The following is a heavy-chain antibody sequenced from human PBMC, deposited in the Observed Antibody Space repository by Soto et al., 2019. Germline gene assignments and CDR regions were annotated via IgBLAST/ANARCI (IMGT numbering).Heavy chain of an antibody. V-gene: IGHV4-34*01. D-gene: IGHD3-16*01. CDR3: VRIRCQLPSSVLWLDP. CDR2: INHVGGT. Sequence: SETLSLTCAVYGGFLSESYWTWIRQPPGKGLEWIGEINHVGGTNYNPSLKSRVTMSVDTSQNQFSLRLISVTAADTAMYFCVRIRCQLPSSVLWLDPWGQGTPVTVPS. J-gene: IGHJ5*02. CDR1: GGFLSESY.